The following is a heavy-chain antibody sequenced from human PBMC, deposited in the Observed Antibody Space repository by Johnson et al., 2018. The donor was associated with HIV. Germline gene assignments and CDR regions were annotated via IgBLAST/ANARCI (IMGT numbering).Heavy chain of an antibody. CDR2: INWNGGST. J-gene: IGHJ3*02. Sequence: EVQLVESGGGVVRPGGSLRLSCAASGFTFDDYGMSWVRQAPGKGLEWVSGINWNGGSTGYADSVKGRFTISRDNANNSLYLQMNSLRAEDTALYYCARDGGGSDIVVVTARNAFDIWGQGTMVTVSS. CDR3: ARDGGGSDIVVVTARNAFDI. V-gene: IGHV3-20*04. D-gene: IGHD2-21*02. CDR1: GFTFDDYG.